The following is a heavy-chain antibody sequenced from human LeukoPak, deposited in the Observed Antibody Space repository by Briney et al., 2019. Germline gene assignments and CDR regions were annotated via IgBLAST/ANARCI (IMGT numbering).Heavy chain of an antibody. D-gene: IGHD2-15*01. Sequence: QPGGSLPLSCTGSGFTFRSYGMHWVRQAPGRGLEWVAYTRDDASKTWYGGSVKGRFTISRDNSKNTLYLHMNSVRGEDTAMYYCANGDCRGGRCRSGAHWGPGTLVTVSS. V-gene: IGHV3-30*02. CDR1: GFTFRSYG. CDR3: ANGDCRGGRCRSGAH. J-gene: IGHJ4*02. CDR2: TRDDASKT.